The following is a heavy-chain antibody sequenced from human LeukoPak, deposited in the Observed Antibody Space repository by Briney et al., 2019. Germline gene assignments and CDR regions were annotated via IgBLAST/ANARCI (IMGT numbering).Heavy chain of an antibody. Sequence: GGSLRLSCAASGFSFSDHYMDWVRQAPGRGLECVGRIRDKANGYTTEYAASVKGKFTISRDDSKNSLYLQMKSLKTEDTAVYYCARGPPGISHPLDLWGQGALVAVSS. CDR2: IRDKANGYTT. D-gene: IGHD1-26*01. J-gene: IGHJ5*02. CDR3: ARGPPGISHPLDL. CDR1: GFSFSDHY. V-gene: IGHV3-72*01.